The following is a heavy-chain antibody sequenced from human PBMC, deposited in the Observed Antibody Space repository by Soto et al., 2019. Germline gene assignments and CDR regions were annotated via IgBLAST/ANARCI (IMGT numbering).Heavy chain of an antibody. CDR3: ARGTDCGGDCYPNYFDY. Sequence: PSVKVSCKASGYTFTSYGISWVRQAPGQGLEWMGWISAYNGNTNYAQKLQGRVTMTTDTSTSTAYMELRSLRSDDTAVYYCARGTDCGGDCYPNYFDYWGQGTLVTVSS. D-gene: IGHD2-21*02. J-gene: IGHJ4*02. CDR1: GYTFTSYG. CDR2: ISAYNGNT. V-gene: IGHV1-18*01.